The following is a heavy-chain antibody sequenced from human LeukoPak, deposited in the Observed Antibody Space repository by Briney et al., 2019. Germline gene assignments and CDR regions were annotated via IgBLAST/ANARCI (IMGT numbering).Heavy chain of an antibody. CDR2: ISSSSAI. J-gene: IGHJ4*02. CDR3: ARVGLTLYDSSGYYM. V-gene: IGHV3-48*01. Sequence: GGSLRLSCAASGFTFSSYSMNWVRQAPGKGLEWVSYISSSSAIYYVDSVKGRFTISRDNAKNSLYLQMNSLRAEDTAVYYCARVGLTLYDSSGYYMWGQGTLVTVSS. CDR1: GFTFSSYS. D-gene: IGHD3-22*01.